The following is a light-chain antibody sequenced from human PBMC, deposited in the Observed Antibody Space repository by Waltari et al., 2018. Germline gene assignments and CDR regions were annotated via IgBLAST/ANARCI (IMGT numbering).Light chain of an antibody. V-gene: IGLV1-51*02. CDR3: GTWDTSLRTV. CDR1: SSNIGNNY. J-gene: IGLJ2*01. Sequence: QSVLTQPPSVSAAPGQKVTISCSGSSSNIGNNYVSWYQQLPGTAPKPLNYENNKRPSRIPDRFSGSKAGTAATLAITGLQAGDEADYYCGTWDTSLRTVFGGGTKVTVL. CDR2: ENN.